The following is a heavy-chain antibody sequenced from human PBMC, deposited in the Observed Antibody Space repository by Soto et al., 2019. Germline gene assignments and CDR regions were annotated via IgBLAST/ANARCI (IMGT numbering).Heavy chain of an antibody. J-gene: IGHJ4*02. CDR1: GVTVSNNF. CDR2: IYSGGGT. Sequence: EVQLVESGGDLVQPGGSLRLSCAASGVTVSNNFMSWVRQAPGKGLEWVSIIYSGGGTQYADSVKGRFTISRDNYKNTVYLQMSSLRVEDTAVYYCARNVPVTPLGYWGQGTLVTVSS. CDR3: ARNVPVTPLGY. D-gene: IGHD4-17*01. V-gene: IGHV3-66*01.